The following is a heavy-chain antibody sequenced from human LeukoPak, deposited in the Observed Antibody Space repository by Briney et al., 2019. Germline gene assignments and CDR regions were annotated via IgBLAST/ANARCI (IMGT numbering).Heavy chain of an antibody. CDR1: GFTFSSYD. CDR3: ARGHGYYDYVWGSYHVPNPPFDY. J-gene: IGHJ4*02. D-gene: IGHD3-16*02. Sequence: PGGSLRLSCAASGFTFSSYDMHWVRQATGKGLEWVSAIGTAGDTYYPGSVKGRFTISRENAKNSLYLQMNSLRAGDTAVYYCARGHGYYDYVWGSYHVPNPPFDYWGQGTLVTVSP. V-gene: IGHV3-13*01. CDR2: IGTAGDT.